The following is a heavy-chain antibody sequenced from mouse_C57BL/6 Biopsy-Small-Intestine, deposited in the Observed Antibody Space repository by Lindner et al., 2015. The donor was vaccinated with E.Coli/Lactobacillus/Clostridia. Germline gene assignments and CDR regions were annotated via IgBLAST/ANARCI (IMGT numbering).Heavy chain of an antibody. CDR1: GFTFSDYG. Sequence: VQLQESGGGLVKPGGSLKLSCAASGFTFSDYGMHWVRQAPEKGLEWVAYISSGSSTIYYADTVKGRFTISRDNAKNTLFLQMTSLRSEGTAMFYCARSSYWYFDVWGTGTTVTVSS. V-gene: IGHV5-17*01. J-gene: IGHJ1*03. CDR2: ISSGSSTI. CDR3: ARSSYWYFDV.